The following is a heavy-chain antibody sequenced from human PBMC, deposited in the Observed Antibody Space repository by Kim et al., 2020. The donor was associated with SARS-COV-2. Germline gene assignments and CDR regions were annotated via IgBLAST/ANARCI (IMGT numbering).Heavy chain of an antibody. J-gene: IGHJ6*02. V-gene: IGHV3-11*03. CDR3: ARPGGYCSSTSCYDSGMDV. D-gene: IGHD2-2*01. Sequence: GRFTISRDNAKNSLYLQMNSLRAEDTAVYYCARPGGYCSSTSCYDSGMDVWGQGTTVTVSS.